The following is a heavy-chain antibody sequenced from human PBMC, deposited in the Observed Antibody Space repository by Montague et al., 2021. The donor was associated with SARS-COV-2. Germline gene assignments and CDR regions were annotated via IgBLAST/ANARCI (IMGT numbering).Heavy chain of an antibody. Sequence: SETLSLTCTVSGASINACYWTWIRQPPGKGLEYICFTYYSGSANYNPSIKSQVTISVDKSKNQFSLTLTSATAADTAMYYCARLAAERHCSVATCSPHWGKGIWVTVSS. D-gene: IGHD2-2*01. CDR3: ARLAAERHCSVATCSPH. J-gene: IGHJ4*01. CDR2: TYYSGSA. CDR1: GASINACY. V-gene: IGHV4-59*01.